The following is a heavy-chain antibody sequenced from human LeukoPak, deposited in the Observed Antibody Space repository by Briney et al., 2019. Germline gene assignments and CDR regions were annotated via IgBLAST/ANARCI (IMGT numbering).Heavy chain of an antibody. D-gene: IGHD6-13*01. Sequence: TSETLSLTCAVYGGSFSGYYWSWIRQPPGKGLEWIGEINHSGSTNYNPSLKSRVTISVDTSKNQFSLKLSSVTAADTAVYYCARRFAAAGTFDYWGQGTLVTVSS. CDR2: INHSGST. CDR3: ARRFAAAGTFDY. J-gene: IGHJ4*02. V-gene: IGHV4-34*01. CDR1: GGSFSGYY.